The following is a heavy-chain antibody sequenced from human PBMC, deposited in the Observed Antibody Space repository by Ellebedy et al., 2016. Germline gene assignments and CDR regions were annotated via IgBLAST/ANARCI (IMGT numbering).Heavy chain of an antibody. Sequence: ASVKVSCXASGYTFTSYDINWVRQATGQTLEWMGWVNAGNGNTKYSQQFQGRLTLTWDTSASTVYMDLSSLTSEDTAVYYCARLNYIGDRNPFEIWGQGTVVTVSS. D-gene: IGHD4-11*01. CDR3: ARLNYIGDRNPFEI. CDR1: GYTFTSYD. J-gene: IGHJ3*02. V-gene: IGHV1-3*01. CDR2: VNAGNGNT.